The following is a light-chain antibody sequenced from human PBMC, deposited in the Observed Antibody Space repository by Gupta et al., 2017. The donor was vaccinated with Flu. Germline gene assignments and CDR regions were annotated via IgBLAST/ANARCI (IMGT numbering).Light chain of an antibody. J-gene: IGLJ2*01. CDR3: QSYDSSLSTVV. V-gene: IGLV1-40*01. Sequence: QSVLTQPPSVSGAPSQRVTISCTGSSSNIGTYYDVHWYQHLPGTAPKLLIFGNSNRPSGVPDRFSGSKSGTSASLVITGLQAEDEAVYYCQSYDSSLSTVVFGGGTKLTVL. CDR1: SSNIGTYYD. CDR2: GNS.